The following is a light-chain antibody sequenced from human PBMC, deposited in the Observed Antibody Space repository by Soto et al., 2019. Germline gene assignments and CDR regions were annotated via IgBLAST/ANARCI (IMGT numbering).Light chain of an antibody. V-gene: IGKV1-39*01. CDR3: QQSFTTPRT. J-gene: IGKJ1*01. Sequence: DIQMTQSPSSLSASVGDRVTITCRASQSIANYLNWYQQRPGKAPKLLIYGASTLHSGVPSNFSGSGSGTDFTLTISGLQLEDFATYYRQQSFTTPRTFGQGTKVDIK. CDR1: QSIANY. CDR2: GAS.